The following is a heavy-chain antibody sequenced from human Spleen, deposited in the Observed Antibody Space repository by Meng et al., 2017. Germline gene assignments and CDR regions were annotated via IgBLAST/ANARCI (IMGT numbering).Heavy chain of an antibody. Sequence: GESLKISCAASGFTFSSYSMNWVRQAPGKGLEWVSSISSSSSYIYYADSVKGRFTISRDNAKNSLYLQMNSLRADDTAIYYCARDRHFAFDIWGQGTLVTVSS. CDR3: ARDRHFAFDI. J-gene: IGHJ3*02. CDR2: ISSSSSYI. V-gene: IGHV3-21*01. CDR1: GFTFSSYS.